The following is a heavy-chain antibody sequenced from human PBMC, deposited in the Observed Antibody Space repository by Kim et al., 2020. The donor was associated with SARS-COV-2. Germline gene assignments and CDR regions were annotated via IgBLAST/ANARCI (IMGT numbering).Heavy chain of an antibody. Sequence: SETLSLTFTVSGGSINNYYWSWVRQPPGKRPAWIGWISYTGSPNYNPSFKSRVTISVDTSKNQFSLKLTSVTAADTAVYYCARFTGAQYYFDLWGPGTLVTVSS. D-gene: IGHD1-26*01. CDR2: ISYTGSP. V-gene: IGHV4-59*01. CDR3: ARFTGAQYYFDL. CDR1: GGSINNYY. J-gene: IGHJ4*02.